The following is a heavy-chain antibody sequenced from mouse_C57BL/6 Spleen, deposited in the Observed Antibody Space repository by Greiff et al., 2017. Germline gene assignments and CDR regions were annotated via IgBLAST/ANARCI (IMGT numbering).Heavy chain of an antibody. CDR1: GYTFTSYW. CDR2: IHPNSGST. V-gene: IGHV1-64*01. CDR3: ARNYDYDEWYFDV. J-gene: IGHJ1*03. D-gene: IGHD2-4*01. Sequence: VKLQQPGAELVKPGASVKLSCKASGYTFTSYWMHWVKQRPGQGLEWIGMIHPNSGSTNYNEKFKSKATLTVDKSSSTAYMQLSSLTSEDSAVYYCARNYDYDEWYFDVWGTGTTVTVSS.